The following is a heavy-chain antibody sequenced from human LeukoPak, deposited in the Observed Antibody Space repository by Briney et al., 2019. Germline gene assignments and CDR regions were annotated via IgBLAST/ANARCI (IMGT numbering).Heavy chain of an antibody. CDR2: IYYNGNT. CDR3: ARLGIGCSTTSCYVSAFDI. D-gene: IGHD2-2*01. J-gene: IGHJ3*02. V-gene: IGHV4-39*01. Sequence: SVTLSLTCTVSGGSISSSNYYWGWIRQPPGKGLEWIGSIYYNGNTYYNSSLKSRVTMSVDTSKNQFSLKLNSVTAADTAVYYCARLGIGCSTTSCYVSAFDIWGQGTMVTVSS. CDR1: GGSISSSNYY.